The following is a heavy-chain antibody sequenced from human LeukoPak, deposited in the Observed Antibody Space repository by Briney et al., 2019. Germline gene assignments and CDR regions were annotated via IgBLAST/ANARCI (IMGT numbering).Heavy chain of an antibody. CDR1: GFTFSTYY. V-gene: IGHV3-74*03. CDR2: IKGDGSTT. D-gene: IGHD1-26*01. CDR3: AREAGTYLWYFDY. Sequence: PGGSLRLSCAASGFTFSTYYMHWVRQTAGKGLVWVSRIKGDGSTTMYADSVKGRFTISRDNAKNTLSLQMNSLRAEDTAVYYCAREAGTYLWYFDYWGQGTLVTVSS. J-gene: IGHJ4*02.